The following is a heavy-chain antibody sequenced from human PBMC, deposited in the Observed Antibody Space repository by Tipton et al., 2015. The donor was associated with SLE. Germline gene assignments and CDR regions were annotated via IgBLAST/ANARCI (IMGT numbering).Heavy chain of an antibody. CDR3: AGHGEGSFDY. J-gene: IGHJ4*02. V-gene: IGHV3-53*05. D-gene: IGHD6-19*01. CDR1: GLSVSDNY. CDR2: IYRGGSA. Sequence: SLRLSCAAAGLSVSDNYISWVRQVPGKGLEWVSVIYRGGSAHYADSVEGRFTISRDISENKVYLQMNSLTTDDTAVYYCAGHGEGSFDYWGQGTLVTVS.